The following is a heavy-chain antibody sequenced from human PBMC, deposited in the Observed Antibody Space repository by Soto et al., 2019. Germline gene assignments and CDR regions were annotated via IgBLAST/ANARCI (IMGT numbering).Heavy chain of an antibody. D-gene: IGHD3-10*01. CDR3: AGEVGNRLPYGPVDY. V-gene: IGHV3-11*01. J-gene: IGHJ4*02. CDR1: GFTLSGYY. CDR2: IGKTGSDR. Sequence: QVQLVESGGGLVGPGGSLRLTCAASGFTLSGYYMTWMRQTPGKGLEWVAFIGKTGSDRHYADSVEGRFTISRDNAKNSLYLQMNNLRAEDTAVYYCAGEVGNRLPYGPVDYWGQGTLVTVSS.